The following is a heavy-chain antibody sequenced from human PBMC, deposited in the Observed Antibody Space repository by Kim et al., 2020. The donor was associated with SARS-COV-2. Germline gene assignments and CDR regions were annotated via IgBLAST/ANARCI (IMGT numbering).Heavy chain of an antibody. J-gene: IGHJ4*02. CDR1: GGSISSGGYY. D-gene: IGHD4-17*01. Sequence: SETLSLICTVSGGSISSGGYYWGWIRQPPGKGLEWIGNIYYSGTIYYSPSLKSRITISIDTSKNQFSLKLSSVTAADTAVYYCADSSPLYGDDPARFDYWGQGTLVTVSS. CDR3: ADSSPLYGDDPARFDY. CDR2: IYYSGTI. V-gene: IGHV4-39*01.